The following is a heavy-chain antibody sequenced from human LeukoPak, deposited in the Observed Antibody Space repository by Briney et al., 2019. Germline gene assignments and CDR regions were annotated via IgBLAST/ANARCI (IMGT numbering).Heavy chain of an antibody. CDR1: GYTFTSYG. Sequence: GASVKVSCKASGYTFTSYGISWVRQAPGQGLEWMGWISAYNGNTNYAQKLQGRVTMTTDTSTSTAYMELRSLRSDDTAVYYCARVPDYYGSVSYSLLFDYWGQGTLVTVSS. J-gene: IGHJ4*02. V-gene: IGHV1-18*04. D-gene: IGHD3-10*01. CDR3: ARVPDYYGSVSYSLLFDY. CDR2: ISAYNGNT.